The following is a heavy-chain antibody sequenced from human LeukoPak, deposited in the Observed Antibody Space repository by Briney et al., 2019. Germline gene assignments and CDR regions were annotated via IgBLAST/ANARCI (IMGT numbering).Heavy chain of an antibody. V-gene: IGHV3-48*01. J-gene: IGHJ4*02. CDR3: ATLRWYAPFDY. Sequence: VGSMRLSCAASGFTFSSYSMNWVRQAPGKGLEWVSYISSSSSTIYYADSVKGRFTISRDNAKNSLYLQMNSLRAEDTAVYYCATLRWYAPFDYWGQGTLVTVSS. D-gene: IGHD4-23*01. CDR2: ISSSSSTI. CDR1: GFTFSSYS.